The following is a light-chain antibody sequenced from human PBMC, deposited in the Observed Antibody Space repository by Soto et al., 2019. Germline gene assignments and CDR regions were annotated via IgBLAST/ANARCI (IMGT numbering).Light chain of an antibody. CDR3: QRYASSPPLT. CDR1: QSVSTS. CDR2: GAS. J-gene: IGKJ4*01. V-gene: IGKV3-20*01. Sequence: EIVLTQSPGTLSLSPGDRATLSCRASQSVSTSLAWYQQKPGQAPRLLIYGASSRATVIPDRFSGSGSGTDFTLTISRLEPEDFAVYYCQRYASSPPLTFGGGTKVEIK.